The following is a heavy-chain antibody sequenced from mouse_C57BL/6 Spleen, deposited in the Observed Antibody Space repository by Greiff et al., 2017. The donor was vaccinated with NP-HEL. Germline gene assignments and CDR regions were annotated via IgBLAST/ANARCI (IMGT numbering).Heavy chain of an antibody. D-gene: IGHD1-1*02. J-gene: IGHJ3*01. CDR1: GYTFTSYW. CDR2: IYPGNSDT. Sequence: DVQLQESGTVLARPGASVKMSCKTSGYTFTSYWMHWVKQRPGQGLEWIGAIYPGNSDTSYNQKFKGKAKLTAVTSASTAYMELSSLTNEDSAVYYCTREDRAYGPFAYWGQGTLVTVSA. V-gene: IGHV1-5*01. CDR3: TREDRAYGPFAY.